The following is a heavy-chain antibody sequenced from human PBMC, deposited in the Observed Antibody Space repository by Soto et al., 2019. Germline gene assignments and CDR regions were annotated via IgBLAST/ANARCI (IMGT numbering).Heavy chain of an antibody. V-gene: IGHV3-73*01. CDR1: GFTFSGSA. CDR2: IRSKANSYAK. J-gene: IGHJ4*02. D-gene: IGHD3-10*01. CDR3: RVGITMVRGVIVDY. Sequence: GGSLRLSCAASGFTFSGSAMHWVRQASGKGLEWVGRIRSKANSYAKGYAASVKGRFTITRDDSKNTAYLQMNSLKTEETAVYYCRVGITMVRGVIVDYWGQGTLVTVSS.